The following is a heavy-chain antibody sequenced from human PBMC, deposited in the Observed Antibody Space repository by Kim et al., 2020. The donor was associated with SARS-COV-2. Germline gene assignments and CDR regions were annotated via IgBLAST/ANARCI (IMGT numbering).Heavy chain of an antibody. V-gene: IGHV4-34*01. D-gene: IGHD6-13*01. Sequence: NPSLKMRVTISVDTSKNQFSLKLSSVTAADTAVYYCARGRTGQQLAALGYWGQGTLVTVSS. CDR3: ARGRTGQQLAALGY. J-gene: IGHJ4*02.